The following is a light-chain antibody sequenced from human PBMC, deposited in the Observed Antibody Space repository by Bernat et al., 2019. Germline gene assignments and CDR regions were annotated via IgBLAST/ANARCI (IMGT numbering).Light chain of an antibody. J-gene: IGLJ1*01. CDR3: SSYTSSDTYV. Sequence: QSALTQPPSVSGSPGQSVAISCTGTSSDVGSYNRVSWFQQPPGTAPKLMIYEVSNRPSGGPDRFSGSKSGNTASLTISGLQAEDEADYYCSSYTSSDTYVFGTGTKVTVL. CDR2: EVS. V-gene: IGLV2-18*02. CDR1: SSDVGSYNR.